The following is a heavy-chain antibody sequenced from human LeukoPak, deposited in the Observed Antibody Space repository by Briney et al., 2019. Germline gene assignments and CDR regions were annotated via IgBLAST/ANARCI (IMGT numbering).Heavy chain of an antibody. CDR2: ISANNGNT. CDR3: ASSSRTIVVAGVGYYYGMDV. D-gene: IGHD6-19*01. CDR1: GYTFTSYG. V-gene: IGHV1-18*01. J-gene: IGHJ6*02. Sequence: ASVKVSCKASGYTFTSYGITWVRQAPGQGLEWMGWISANNGNTNYAQKLQGRVTMTTDTSTSTTYMELRSLRSDDTAVYYCASSSRTIVVAGVGYYYGMDVWGQGTTVTVSS.